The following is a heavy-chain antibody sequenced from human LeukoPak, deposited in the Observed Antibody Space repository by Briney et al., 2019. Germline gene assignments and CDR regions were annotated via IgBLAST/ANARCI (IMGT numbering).Heavy chain of an antibody. D-gene: IGHD2-15*01. CDR3: AMGVVAATLEPFDY. J-gene: IGHJ4*02. V-gene: IGHV4-39*07. CDR2: IYTSGST. Sequence: KPSETLSLTCTVSGGSISSSSYYWGWIRQPPGKGLEWIGRIYTSGSTNYNPSLKSRVTISVDTSKNQFSLKLSSVTAADTAVYYCAMGVVAATLEPFDYWGQGTLVTVSS. CDR1: GGSISSSSYY.